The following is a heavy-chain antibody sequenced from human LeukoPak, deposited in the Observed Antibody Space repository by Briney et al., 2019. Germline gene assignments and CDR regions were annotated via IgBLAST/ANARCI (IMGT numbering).Heavy chain of an antibody. CDR3: TKAPLRSCTGAFCYPFDY. CDR1: GFTFTNYA. Sequence: GGSLRLSCAASGFTFTNYAMSWVRQTPGKGLEWVSATVGSGPDTYHADSVKGRFAVSRDNSRNTLYLQMNSLRVEDTAVYYCTKAPLRSCTGAFCYPFDYWGQGTLVTVSS. D-gene: IGHD2-8*02. V-gene: IGHV3-23*01. J-gene: IGHJ4*02. CDR2: TVGSGPDT.